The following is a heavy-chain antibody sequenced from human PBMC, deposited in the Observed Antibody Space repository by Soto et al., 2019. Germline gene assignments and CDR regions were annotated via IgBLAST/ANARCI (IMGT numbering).Heavy chain of an antibody. Sequence: QVQLVESGGGVVQPGRSLRLSWEDSGFIFSNYDMYWVRQGPGKGLVWVALMRSAGSNNYYVDSVKGRFTISRDNSKNMLFLQMDSLRAEDTAVYYCARAHISSEISMPQTFHHGGPGPMVTVSS. CDR1: GFIFSNYD. CDR2: MRSAGSNN. CDR3: ARAHISSEISMPQTFHH. V-gene: IGHV3-33*08. D-gene: IGHD2-2*01. J-gene: IGHJ1*01.